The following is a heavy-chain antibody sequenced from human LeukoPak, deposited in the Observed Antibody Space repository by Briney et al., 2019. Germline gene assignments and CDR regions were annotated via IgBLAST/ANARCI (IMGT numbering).Heavy chain of an antibody. Sequence: PGGSLRLSCAASGFTFSSYGMHWVRQAPGKGLEWVAFIRYDGSNKYYADSVKGRFTISRDNSKNTLYLQMNSLRAEDTAVYYCVKDRLITMVRGVPSWFDPWGQGTLVTVSS. V-gene: IGHV3-30*02. J-gene: IGHJ5*02. CDR3: VKDRLITMVRGVPSWFDP. D-gene: IGHD3-10*01. CDR1: GFTFSSYG. CDR2: IRYDGSNK.